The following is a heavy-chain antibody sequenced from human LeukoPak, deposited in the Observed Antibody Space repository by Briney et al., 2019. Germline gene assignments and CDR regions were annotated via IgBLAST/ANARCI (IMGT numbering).Heavy chain of an antibody. V-gene: IGHV3-21*01. CDR2: ISSSSSYI. Sequence: SGGSLRLSCAASGFTFSSYSMNWVRQAPGKGLEWVSSISSSSSYIYYADSVKGRFTISRDNAKNSLYLQMNSLRDEDTAVYYCAKAKPENYDILTGYDYWGQGTLVTVSS. CDR1: GFTFSSYS. D-gene: IGHD3-9*01. J-gene: IGHJ4*02. CDR3: AKAKPENYDILTGYDY.